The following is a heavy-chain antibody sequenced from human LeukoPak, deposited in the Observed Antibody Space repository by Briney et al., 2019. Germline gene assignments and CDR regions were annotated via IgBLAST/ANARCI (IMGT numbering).Heavy chain of an antibody. CDR2: IKQDGSEK. CDR3: ARGRGSGWYGSDNWFDP. CDR1: GFTFSSYW. V-gene: IGHV3-7*01. J-gene: IGHJ5*02. Sequence: GGSLRLSCAASGFTFSSYWMSWVRQAPGKGLEWVANIKQDGSEKYYVDSVKGRLTISRDNAKNSLYLQMNSLRAEDTAVYYCARGRGSGWYGSDNWFDPWGQGTLVTVSS. D-gene: IGHD6-19*01.